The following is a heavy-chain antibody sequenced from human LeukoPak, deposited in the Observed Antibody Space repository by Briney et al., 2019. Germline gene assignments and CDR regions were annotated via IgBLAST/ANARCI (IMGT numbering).Heavy chain of an antibody. CDR1: GFTFSSYA. D-gene: IGHD2-15*01. Sequence: GGSLRLSCAASGFTFSSYAMSWVRQAPGKGLEWVSAISGSGGSTCYADSVKGRFTISRDNSKNTLYLQMNSLRAEDTAVYYCAKGYCSGGSCYSPLYFDYWGQGTLVTVSS. V-gene: IGHV3-23*01. CDR2: ISGSGGST. CDR3: AKGYCSGGSCYSPLYFDY. J-gene: IGHJ4*02.